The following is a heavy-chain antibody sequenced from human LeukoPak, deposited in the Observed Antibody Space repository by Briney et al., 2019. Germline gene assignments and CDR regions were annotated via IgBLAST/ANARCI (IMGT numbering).Heavy chain of an antibody. CDR1: GGTFGSYA. CDR3: ARDQAAAGTGDLDY. CDR2: IIPIFGTA. J-gene: IGHJ4*02. D-gene: IGHD6-13*01. V-gene: IGHV1-69*06. Sequence: GASVKVSCKASGGTFGSYAVTWVRQAPGQGLEWMGGIIPIFGTANYAQKFQGRVTITADKSTSTAYMELSSLRSEDTAVYYCARDQAAAGTGDLDYWGQGTLVTVSS.